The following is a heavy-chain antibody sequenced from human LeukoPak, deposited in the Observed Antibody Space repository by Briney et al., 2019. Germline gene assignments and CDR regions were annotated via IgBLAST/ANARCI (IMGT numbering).Heavy chain of an antibody. CDR3: ARDLSLVGWFGELSAQYFDY. J-gene: IGHJ4*02. CDR1: GYTFTSYA. Sequence: ASVKVSCKASGYTFTSYAMNWVRQAPGQGLEWMGWINTNTGNPTYAQGFTGRFVFSLDTSVSTAYLQISSLKAEDTAVYYCARDLSLVGWFGELSAQYFDYWGQGTLDTVSS. CDR2: INTNTGNP. V-gene: IGHV7-4-1*02. D-gene: IGHD3-10*01.